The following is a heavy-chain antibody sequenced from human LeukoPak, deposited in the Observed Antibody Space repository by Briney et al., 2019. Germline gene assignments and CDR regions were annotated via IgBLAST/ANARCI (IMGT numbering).Heavy chain of an antibody. D-gene: IGHD6-19*01. V-gene: IGHV3-48*02. J-gene: IGHJ4*02. CDR3: ARDSGWGNYFDY. Sequence: GGSLRLSCAASGFTFNTYSRNWVRLAPGKGLEWVSYISTSSRTIYYADSVKGRFTISRDNAKNSLYLQMDSLRDEDTAVYYCARDSGWGNYFDYWGQGTLVIVSS. CDR2: ISTSSRTI. CDR1: GFTFNTYS.